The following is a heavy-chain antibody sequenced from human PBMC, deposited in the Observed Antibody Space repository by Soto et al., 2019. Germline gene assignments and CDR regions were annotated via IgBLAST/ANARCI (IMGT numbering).Heavy chain of an antibody. CDR3: TKGPTVFGAVISFDYYYGMYV. V-gene: IGHV3-23*01. J-gene: IGHJ6*02. CDR2: ISGSGAGT. D-gene: IGHD3-3*01. CDR1: GFTFSSYS. Sequence: QSGGSLRLSCAASGFTFSSYSMNWVRQAPGKGLEWVSGISGSGAGTYYADSVKGRFTISRDNSKNTLYLQMSGLRAEDAAVYYCTKGPTVFGAVISFDYYYGMYVWGQGTPVTVSS.